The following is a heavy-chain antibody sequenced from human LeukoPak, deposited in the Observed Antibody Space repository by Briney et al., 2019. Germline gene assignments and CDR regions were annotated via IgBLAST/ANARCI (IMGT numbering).Heavy chain of an antibody. J-gene: IGHJ4*02. CDR2: INWNGGST. CDR1: GFTFDDYG. V-gene: IGHV3-20*04. Sequence: GGSLRLSCAASGFTFDDYGMSWVRQAAGKGLEWVSGINWNGGSTGYADSVKGRFTISRDNAKNSLYLQMNSLRAEDTALYYCARAVGYYYDSSGYEFDYWGQGTLVTVSS. CDR3: ARAVGYYYDSSGYEFDY. D-gene: IGHD3-22*01.